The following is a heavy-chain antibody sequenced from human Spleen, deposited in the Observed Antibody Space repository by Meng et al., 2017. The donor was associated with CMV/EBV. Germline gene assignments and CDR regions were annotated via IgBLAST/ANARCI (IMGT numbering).Heavy chain of an antibody. CDR2: ISGSGGST. CDR1: GFTFSSYA. Sequence: GESLKISCAASGFTFSSYAMSWVRQAPGKGLEWVSAISGSGGSTYYADSVKGRFTISRDNSKNTLYLQMDSLRHEDTAFYHCVKEGIRDEWPRDFDYWGQGLLVTVSS. J-gene: IGHJ4*02. V-gene: IGHV3-23*01. CDR3: VKEGIRDEWPRDFDY. D-gene: IGHD2-21*01.